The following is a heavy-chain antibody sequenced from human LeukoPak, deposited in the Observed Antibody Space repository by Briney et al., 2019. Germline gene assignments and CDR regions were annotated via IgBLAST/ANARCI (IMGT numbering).Heavy chain of an antibody. CDR1: GDSISPYY. V-gene: IGHV4-59*01. CDR3: ARTTEGYCSSTSCYGFYYSYYMDV. D-gene: IGHD2-2*01. CDR2: VYYSGST. Sequence: PSETLSLTCTVSGDSISPYYWSWLRQPPGKGLEWLGYVYYSGSTNYNPSLKTRVTMSADTSHNQFSLKLSSVTAADTAVYYCARTTEGYCSSTSCYGFYYSYYMDVWGKGTTVTISS. J-gene: IGHJ6*03.